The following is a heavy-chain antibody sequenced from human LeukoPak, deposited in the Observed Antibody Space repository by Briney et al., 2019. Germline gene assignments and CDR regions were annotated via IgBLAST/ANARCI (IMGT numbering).Heavy chain of an antibody. J-gene: IGHJ4*02. CDR2: IIPILGIA. CDR1: GGTFSSYA. D-gene: IGHD1-26*01. V-gene: IGHV1-69*04. CDR3: ARDPYLGATMVY. Sequence: ASVKVSCKASGGTFSSYAISWVRQAPGQGLEWMGRIIPILGIANYAQKFQGRVTITADTSTSTAYMELRSLRSDDTAVYYCARDPYLGATMVYWGQGTLVTVSS.